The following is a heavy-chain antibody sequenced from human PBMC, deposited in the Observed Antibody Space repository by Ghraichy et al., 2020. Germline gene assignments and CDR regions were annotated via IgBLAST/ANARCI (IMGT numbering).Heavy chain of an antibody. V-gene: IGHV3-11*01. CDR2: ISDSGRTI. J-gene: IGHJ4*02. CDR3: ARSGWRGPGTYDY. Sequence: GGSLRLSCAASGFTFSDYFMSWVRQAPGKGLEWVSYISDSGRTIYYTDSVKGRFSISRDNAKNSLYLQMNSLRAEDTAVYYCARSGWRGPGTYDYWGQGTLVTVSS. D-gene: IGHD3-10*01. CDR1: GFTFSDYF.